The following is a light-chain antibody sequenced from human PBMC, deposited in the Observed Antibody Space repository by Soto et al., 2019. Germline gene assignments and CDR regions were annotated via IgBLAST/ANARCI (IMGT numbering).Light chain of an antibody. CDR1: QSVKSN. Sequence: EIVMTQSPATLSVSPGERATLSCRASQSVKSNLAWYQQNPGQAPRLLIYGASTRATGISARFSGSGSGTEFTLTISSLQSEDFAVYYCQQYNNWPPYTFGQGTKLEIK. V-gene: IGKV3-15*01. J-gene: IGKJ2*01. CDR2: GAS. CDR3: QQYNNWPPYT.